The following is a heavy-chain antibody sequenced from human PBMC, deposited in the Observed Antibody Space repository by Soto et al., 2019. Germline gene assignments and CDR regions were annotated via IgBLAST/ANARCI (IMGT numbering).Heavy chain of an antibody. V-gene: IGHV1-3*05. CDR1: GYTFTTYA. Sequence: QVQLVQTGHEEKKPGASVKVSCKASGYTFTTYAMHWVRQDPGQRLEWMGWINAGNGNTKYSQKFQGRVTITRDTSASRANMEISSLRSEDTAVYDWARDVASTDYWGQGTLVTVSS. J-gene: IGHJ4*02. CDR3: ARDVASTDY. CDR2: INAGNGNT. D-gene: IGHD3-3*02.